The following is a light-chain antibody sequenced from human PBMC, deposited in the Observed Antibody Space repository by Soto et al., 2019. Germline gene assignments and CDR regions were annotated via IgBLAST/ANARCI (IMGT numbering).Light chain of an antibody. CDR2: GAS. Sequence: EIVMTQSPATLSVSPGERATLSCRASQSVSSNLAWYQQKAGQAPRLLINGASTRATGIPARFSGSGSGTVFTLTISSLQSEDFAVYYCQQYNNWPPMYTFGQGTKLEIK. J-gene: IGKJ2*01. CDR1: QSVSSN. V-gene: IGKV3-15*01. CDR3: QQYNNWPPMYT.